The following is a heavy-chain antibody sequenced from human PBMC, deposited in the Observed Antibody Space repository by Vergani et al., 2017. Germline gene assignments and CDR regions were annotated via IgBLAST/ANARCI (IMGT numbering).Heavy chain of an antibody. Sequence: QVQLVESGGGVVQPGGSLRLSCIASGFTFRIYGMHWVRQAPGKGLEWVAFIRYDGTKRFYGDSVKGRFTISRDNAKSSLYLQMNSLRVADTAVYYCARGHPVGSYWGQGTLVTVSS. CDR1: GFTFRIYG. CDR3: ARGHPVGSY. CDR2: IRYDGTKR. J-gene: IGHJ4*02. V-gene: IGHV3-30*02. D-gene: IGHD1-26*01.